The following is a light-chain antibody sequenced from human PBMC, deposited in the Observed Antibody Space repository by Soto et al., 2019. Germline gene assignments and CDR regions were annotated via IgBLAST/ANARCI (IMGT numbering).Light chain of an antibody. Sequence: QSVLTQPASVSGSPGQSITISCTGTSGDVGGYNYVSWYQQHPGKAPKLMIYEVSNRPSGVSNRFSGSKSGNTASLTISGLQAEDEADYYCSSYTTTNTYVFXTGTKVTVL. CDR3: SSYTTTNTYV. J-gene: IGLJ1*01. V-gene: IGLV2-14*01. CDR2: EVS. CDR1: SGDVGGYNY.